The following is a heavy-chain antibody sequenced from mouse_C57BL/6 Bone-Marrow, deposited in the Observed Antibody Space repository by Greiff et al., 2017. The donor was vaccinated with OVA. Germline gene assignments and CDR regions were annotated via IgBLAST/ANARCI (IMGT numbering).Heavy chain of an antibody. CDR1: GYTFTSYW. D-gene: IGHD2-3*01. Sequence: QVQLQQPGAELVRPGSSVKLSCKASGYTFTSYWMHWVKQRPIQGLEWIGNIDPSDSETHYNQKFKDKATLTVDKSSSTAYMQLSSLTSEDSAVYYCARSFDGYYVGPYFDYWGQGTTLTVSS. J-gene: IGHJ2*01. V-gene: IGHV1-52*01. CDR2: IDPSDSET. CDR3: ARSFDGYYVGPYFDY.